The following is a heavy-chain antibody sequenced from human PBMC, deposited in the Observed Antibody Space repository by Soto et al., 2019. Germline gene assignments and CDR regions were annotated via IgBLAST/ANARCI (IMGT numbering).Heavy chain of an antibody. Sequence: QVLLQESGPGLVKPSETLSLTCTVSGGSISSLYWAWIRQPAGKGLEWFGRIFPSGDSNYNPSLTSRVSMSLDTPENQFSMTVTSVTAADTAVYYCARASRCKSEYECFAWLDFWGQGILVTVSS. CDR3: ARASRCKSEYECFAWLDF. D-gene: IGHD6-6*01. V-gene: IGHV4-4*07. CDR2: IFPSGDS. CDR1: GGSISSLY. J-gene: IGHJ4*02.